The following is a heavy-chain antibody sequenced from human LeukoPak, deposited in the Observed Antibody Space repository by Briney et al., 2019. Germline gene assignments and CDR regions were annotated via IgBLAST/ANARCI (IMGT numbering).Heavy chain of an antibody. D-gene: IGHD3-3*01. J-gene: IGHJ4*02. Sequence: GGSLRLSCAASGFTFSSYWMSWVRQAPGKGLEWVANIKQDGSEKYYVDSVKGRFTISRDNAKNSLYLQMNSLRAEDTAVYYCARWTTYCDFWSGYHVAYFDYWGQGTLVTVSS. CDR3: ARWTTYCDFWSGYHVAYFDY. CDR2: IKQDGSEK. V-gene: IGHV3-7*01. CDR1: GFTFSSYW.